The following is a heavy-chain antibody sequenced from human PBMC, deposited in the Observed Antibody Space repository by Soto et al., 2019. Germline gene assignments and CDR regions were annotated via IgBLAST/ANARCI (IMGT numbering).Heavy chain of an antibody. J-gene: IGHJ5*02. Sequence: ASVKVSCKAPGYTFTSYGISWVRQAPGQGLEWMGWIIAYNGNANYAQKLQGRVTITADKSTSTAYMELSSLRSEDTAVYYCARDRRIAAAATRAHWFDPWGQGTLVTVSS. CDR2: IIAYNGNA. CDR1: GYTFTSYG. CDR3: ARDRRIAAAATRAHWFDP. D-gene: IGHD6-13*01. V-gene: IGHV1-18*01.